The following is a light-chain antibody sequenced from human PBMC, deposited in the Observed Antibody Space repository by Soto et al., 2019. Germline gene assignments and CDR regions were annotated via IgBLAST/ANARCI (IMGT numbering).Light chain of an antibody. CDR2: DAS. J-gene: IGKJ5*01. CDR1: QSVGRDY. V-gene: IGKV3-20*01. Sequence: ENVLTQSPGTLSLSPGERATLSCRASQSVGRDYLAWFQQKPGQAPRLLIHDASRRATGIPDRFSGSGSGTDFTLTINRLEPEDFVIYYCQQYASSPLTFGQGSRVDIK. CDR3: QQYASSPLT.